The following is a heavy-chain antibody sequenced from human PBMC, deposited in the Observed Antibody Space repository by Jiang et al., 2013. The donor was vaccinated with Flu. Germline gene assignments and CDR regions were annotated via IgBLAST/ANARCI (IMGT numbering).Heavy chain of an antibody. J-gene: IGHJ5*02. Sequence: SGAEVKKPGASVKVSCKASGYTFTNYYMHWVRQAPGQGLEWIGIINPSSGDTTYTQKFQGTVTVTRDTSTSTVSMELSSLRSEDTAMYFCARGNCGGGYCYESLDPWGQGTPVTVSS. D-gene: IGHD2-15*01. CDR1: GYTFTNYY. V-gene: IGHV1-46*01. CDR2: INPSSGDT. CDR3: ARGNCGGGYCYESLDP.